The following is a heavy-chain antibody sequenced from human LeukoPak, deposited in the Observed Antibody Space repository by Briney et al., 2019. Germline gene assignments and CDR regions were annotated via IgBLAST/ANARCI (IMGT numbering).Heavy chain of an antibody. CDR3: ANQRDGYTNFDY. V-gene: IGHV3-43*02. Sequence: PGXGLXWXSLISGDGGSTYYADSVKGRFTISRDNSKNSLYLQMNSLRTEDTALYYCANQRDGYTNFDYWGQGTLVTVSS. CDR2: ISGDGGST. J-gene: IGHJ4*02. D-gene: IGHD5-24*01.